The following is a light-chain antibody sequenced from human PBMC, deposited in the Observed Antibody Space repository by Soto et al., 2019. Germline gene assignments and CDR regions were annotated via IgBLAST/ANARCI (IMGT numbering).Light chain of an antibody. CDR2: EVS. CDR3: CSYGGRSTYV. CDR1: SSDVGSYNL. V-gene: IGLV2-23*02. J-gene: IGLJ1*01. Sequence: QSVLTQPASVSGSPGQSITISCTGTSSDVGSYNLVSWYQQHPGKAPKLMIYEVSKRPSGVSNRFSGSKSANTASLTISGLQADDEADYYCCSYGGRSTYVFGTGTKLPVL.